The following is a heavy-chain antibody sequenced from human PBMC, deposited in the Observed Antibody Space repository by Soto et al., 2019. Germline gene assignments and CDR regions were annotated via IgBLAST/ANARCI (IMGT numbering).Heavy chain of an antibody. Sequence: SETLSLTCAVSGGSIGSGGDSWSWIRQPPGKGLEWIGYISHSGSTYYNPSLKSRVTISVDRSKNQFSLKLSSVTAADTAVYYCARGGLLPDYWGQGTLVTSPQ. J-gene: IGHJ4*02. CDR3: ARGGLLPDY. CDR2: ISHSGST. D-gene: IGHD6-19*01. CDR1: GGSIGSGGDS. V-gene: IGHV4-30-2*01.